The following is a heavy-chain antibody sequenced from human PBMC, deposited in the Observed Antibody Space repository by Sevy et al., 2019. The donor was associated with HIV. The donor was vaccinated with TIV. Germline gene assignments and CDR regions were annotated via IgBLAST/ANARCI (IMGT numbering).Heavy chain of an antibody. CDR3: ARDPLPFSYDNSGYYLFDY. Sequence: ASVKVSCKASGYTFTGYYMHWVRQAPGQGLEWMGWINPNSGGTNYAQKFQGRVTMTRDTSISTAYMELSRLRSDDTAVYYCARDPLPFSYDNSGYYLFDYWGQGTLVTVSS. V-gene: IGHV1-2*02. CDR1: GYTFTGYY. D-gene: IGHD3-22*01. CDR2: INPNSGGT. J-gene: IGHJ4*02.